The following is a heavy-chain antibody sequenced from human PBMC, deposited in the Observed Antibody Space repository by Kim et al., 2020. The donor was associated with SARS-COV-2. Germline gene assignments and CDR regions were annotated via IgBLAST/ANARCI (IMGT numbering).Heavy chain of an antibody. CDR1: GFTFTSSA. CDR2: IVVGSGNT. CDR3: AAPHCLVSAGYYYYGMDV. D-gene: IGHD6-13*01. V-gene: IGHV1-58*01. Sequence: SVKVSCKASGFTFTSSAVQWVRQARGQRLEWIGWIVVGSGNTNYAQKFQERVTITRDMPTSTAYMELSNLRSEDTAVYYCAAPHCLVSAGYYYYGMDVW. J-gene: IGHJ6*01.